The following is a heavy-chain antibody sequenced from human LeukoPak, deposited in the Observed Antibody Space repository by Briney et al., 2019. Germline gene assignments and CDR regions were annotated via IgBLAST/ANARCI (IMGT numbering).Heavy chain of an antibody. CDR2: IYTSEST. D-gene: IGHD4-11*01. J-gene: IGHJ5*02. V-gene: IGHV4-4*07. CDR3: ARDLTVTNWFDP. CDR1: GGSISSYY. Sequence: SETLSLTCIVSGGSISSYYWSWIRQPAGKGLEWIGRIYTSESTNYNPSLKSRVTVSVDTSKNQFSLKLTSVTAADTAVYYCARDLTVTNWFDPWGQGTLVTVSS.